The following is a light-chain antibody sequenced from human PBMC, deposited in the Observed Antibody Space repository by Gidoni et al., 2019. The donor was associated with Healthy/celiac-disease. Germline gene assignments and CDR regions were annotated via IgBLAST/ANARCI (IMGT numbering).Light chain of an antibody. CDR3: CAYAGSSTWV. J-gene: IGLJ3*02. V-gene: IGLV2-23*02. Sequence: QSALTQPASVSGSPGQSITLSCTGTSSDVGSYNLVSWYQQHPGKAPKLMIYEVSKRPSGVSNRFSGSKSGNTAALTISGRQAEDEADYYCCAYAGSSTWVFGGGTKLTVL. CDR1: SSDVGSYNL. CDR2: EVS.